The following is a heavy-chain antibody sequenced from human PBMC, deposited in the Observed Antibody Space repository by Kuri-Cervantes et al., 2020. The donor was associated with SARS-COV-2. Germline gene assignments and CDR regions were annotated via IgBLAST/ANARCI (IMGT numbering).Heavy chain of an antibody. CDR2: IYWDDDK. V-gene: IGHV2-5*02. CDR3: ARIVAGVRELWGGNYSNYNFHGMDV. J-gene: IGHJ6*02. CDR1: GFSLSTSGVG. Sequence: SGPTLVKPTQTLTLTCTFSGFSLSTSGVGVGWIRQPPGKALEWLALIYWDDDKRYSPSLKSRLTITKDTSKSQVVLTMTNMDPVDTATYYCARIVAGVRELWGGNYSNYNFHGMDVWGQGTTVTVSS. D-gene: IGHD3-3*01.